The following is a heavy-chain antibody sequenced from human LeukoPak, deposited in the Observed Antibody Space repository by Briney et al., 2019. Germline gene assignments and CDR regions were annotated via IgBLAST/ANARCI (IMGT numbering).Heavy chain of an antibody. V-gene: IGHV1-46*01. CDR1: GYTFTSYY. CDR3: ATPGPVEMATRSWYYFDY. D-gene: IGHD5-24*01. CDR2: INPSGGST. Sequence: GASVKVSCKASGYTFTSYYMHWVRQAPGQGLEWMGIINPSGGSTSYAQKFQGRVTMTEDTSTDTAYMELSSLRSEDTAVYYCATPGPVEMATRSWYYFDYWGQGTLVTVSS. J-gene: IGHJ4*02.